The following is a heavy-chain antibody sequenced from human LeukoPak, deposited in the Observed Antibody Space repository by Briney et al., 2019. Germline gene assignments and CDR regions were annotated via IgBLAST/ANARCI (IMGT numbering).Heavy chain of an antibody. J-gene: IGHJ4*02. D-gene: IGHD3-22*01. CDR2: IFNSGST. Sequence: SETLSLTCTVSGGSVSSGGFYWNWIRQHPGKGLEWIGYIFNSGSTYHNPSLKSRVTISVDTSKNQFSLKLSSVTAADTAVYYCARVVNYYDSSGYWYYFDYWGQGTLVTVSS. CDR3: ARVVNYYDSSGYWYYFDY. CDR1: GGSVSSGGFY. V-gene: IGHV4-31*03.